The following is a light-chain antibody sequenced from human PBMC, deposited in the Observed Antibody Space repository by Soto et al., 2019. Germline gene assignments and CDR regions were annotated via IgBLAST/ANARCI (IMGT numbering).Light chain of an antibody. J-gene: IGLJ1*01. CDR1: SSNIGAGYD. CDR2: GNS. Sequence: QPVLTQPPSVSGAPGQRVTISCTGSSSNIGAGYDVHWYQQLPGTAPKLLIYGNSNRPSGVPDRFSGSKSGTSASLAITGLQAEDEADNYCQTYASSLSGFYVFATSTKLTVL. CDR3: QTYASSLSGFYV. V-gene: IGLV1-40*01.